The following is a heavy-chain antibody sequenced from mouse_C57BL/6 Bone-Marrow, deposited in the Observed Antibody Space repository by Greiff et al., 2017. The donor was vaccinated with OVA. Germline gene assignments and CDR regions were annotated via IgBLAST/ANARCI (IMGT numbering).Heavy chain of an antibody. CDR3: ALITTVVATNYFDN. V-gene: IGHV14-3*01. CDR1: GFNIKNTY. J-gene: IGHJ2*01. CDR2: IDPANGNT. Sequence: VQLKQSVAELVRPGASVKLSCTASGFNIKNTYMHWVKQRPEQGLEWIGRIDPANGNTKYAPKFQGKATITADTSSNTAYLQLSSLTSEDTAIYYCALITTVVATNYFDNWGQGTTLTVSS. D-gene: IGHD1-1*01.